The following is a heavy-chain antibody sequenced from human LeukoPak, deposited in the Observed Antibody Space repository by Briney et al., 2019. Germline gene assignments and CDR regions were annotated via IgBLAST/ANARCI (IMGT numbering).Heavy chain of an antibody. J-gene: IGHJ4*02. V-gene: IGHV3-33*01. CDR3: ARGLEYYFDY. D-gene: IGHD3-3*01. Sequence: GGSLRLSCAASGFTFSNYGMHWVRQTPGKGLEWVAVIWYDGSNKYHADSVKGRFTISRDNSKNTLYPQMNSLRVEDTAVYYCARGLEYYFDYWGQGTLVTVSS. CDR2: IWYDGSNK. CDR1: GFTFSNYG.